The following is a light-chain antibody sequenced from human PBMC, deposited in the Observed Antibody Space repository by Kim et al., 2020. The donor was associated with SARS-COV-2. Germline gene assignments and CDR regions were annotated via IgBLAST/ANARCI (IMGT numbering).Light chain of an antibody. CDR2: KAS. CDR3: QQYVGYSWT. J-gene: IGKJ1*01. CDR1: QSITSW. V-gene: IGKV1-5*03. Sequence: DIQMTQSPSTLSASVGDRVTITCRASQSITSWLAWYQQKPEKAPKLLIQKASILESGVPSRFSGRGFGTEFTLTISSLQPDDIATYYCQQYVGYSWTFGKGTKVDIK.